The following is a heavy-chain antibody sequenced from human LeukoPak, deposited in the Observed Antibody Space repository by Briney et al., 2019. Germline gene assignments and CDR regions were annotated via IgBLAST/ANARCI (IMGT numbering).Heavy chain of an antibody. D-gene: IGHD5-18*01. CDR2: ISGSGGST. Sequence: GGSLRLSCAASGFTFSSYAMSWVRQAPGKGLEWVSAISGSGGSTYYADSVKGRFTISRDNSKNTLYLQMNSLRAEDTAVYYCAKQPRPTWIQLWGDYWGQGTLVTVSS. V-gene: IGHV3-23*01. J-gene: IGHJ4*02. CDR1: GFTFSSYA. CDR3: AKQPRPTWIQLWGDY.